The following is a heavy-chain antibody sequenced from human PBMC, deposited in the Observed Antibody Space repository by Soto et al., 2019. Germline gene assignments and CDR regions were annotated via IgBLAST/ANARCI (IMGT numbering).Heavy chain of an antibody. CDR3: ARSIGTIFGVVIINNWFDP. CDR2: INAGNGNT. D-gene: IGHD3-3*01. CDR1: GYTFTSYA. Sequence: ASVKVSCKASGYTFTSYAMHWVRQAPGQRLEWMGWINAGNGNTKYSQKFQGRVTITRDTSASTAYMELSSLRSEDTAVYYCARSIGTIFGVVIINNWFDPWGQGTLVTVSS. V-gene: IGHV1-3*01. J-gene: IGHJ5*02.